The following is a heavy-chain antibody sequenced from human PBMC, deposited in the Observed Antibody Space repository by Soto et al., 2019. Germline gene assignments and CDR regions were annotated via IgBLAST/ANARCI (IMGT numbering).Heavy chain of an antibody. CDR1: GFTFSSYG. J-gene: IGHJ4*02. Sequence: QVQLVESGGGVVQPGRSLRLSCAASGFTFSSYGMHWVRQAPGKGLEWVAVIWYDGSNKYYADSVKGRFTISRDNSKNTVYLQMNSLRAEDTAVYYCARDHYYGSGSCDYWGQGTLVTVSS. V-gene: IGHV3-33*01. D-gene: IGHD3-10*01. CDR2: IWYDGSNK. CDR3: ARDHYYGSGSCDY.